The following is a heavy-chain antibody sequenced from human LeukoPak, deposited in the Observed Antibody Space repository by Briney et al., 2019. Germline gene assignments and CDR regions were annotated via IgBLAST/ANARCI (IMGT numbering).Heavy chain of an antibody. J-gene: IGHJ3*02. Sequence: GGSLRLSCAASGFTFTTYSMNWVRQAPGKGLEWVSVIYSGGSTYYADSVKGRFTISRDNSKNTLYLQMNSLRAEDTAVYYCARGVNCSGGSCYPDAFDIWGQGTMVTVSS. CDR3: ARGVNCSGGSCYPDAFDI. CDR2: IYSGGST. V-gene: IGHV3-53*01. CDR1: GFTFTTYS. D-gene: IGHD2-15*01.